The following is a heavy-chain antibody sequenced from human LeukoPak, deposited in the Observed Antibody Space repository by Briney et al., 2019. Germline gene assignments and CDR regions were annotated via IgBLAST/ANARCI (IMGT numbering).Heavy chain of an antibody. D-gene: IGHD6-6*01. V-gene: IGHV1-18*01. J-gene: IGHJ5*02. CDR1: GYTFTSYG. CDR2: ISAYNGNT. CDR3: VRSAAARPADNWFDP. Sequence: ASVKVSCKASGYTFTSYGISWVRQAPGQGLEWMGWISAYNGNTNYAQKLQGRVTMTTDTSTSTAYMELRSLRSDDTAVYYCVRSAAARPADNWFDPWGQGTLVTVSS.